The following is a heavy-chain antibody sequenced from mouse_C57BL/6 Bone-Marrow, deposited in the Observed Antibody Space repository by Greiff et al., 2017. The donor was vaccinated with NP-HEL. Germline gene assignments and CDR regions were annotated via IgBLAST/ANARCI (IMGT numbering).Heavy chain of an antibody. J-gene: IGHJ2*01. CDR2: INPNNGGT. Sequence: VQLQQSGPELVKPGASVKISCKASGYTFTDYYMNWVKQSHGKSLEWIGDINPNNGGTSYNQKFKGKATLTVDKSSSTAYMELRSLTSEDAAVYYCARSDGYYGGDYWGQGTTLTVSS. CDR3: ARSDGYYGGDY. V-gene: IGHV1-26*01. CDR1: GYTFTDYY. D-gene: IGHD2-3*01.